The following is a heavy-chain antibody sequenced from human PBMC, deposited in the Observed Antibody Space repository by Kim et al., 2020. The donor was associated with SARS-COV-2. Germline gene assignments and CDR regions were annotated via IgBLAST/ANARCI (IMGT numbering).Heavy chain of an antibody. Sequence: GGSLRLSCAASGFTFSSYWMSWVRQAPGKGLEWVANIKQDGSEKYYVDSVKGRFTISRDNAKNSLYLQMNSLRAEDTAVYYCARDCFCGGDFDAFDIWGQGTMVTVSS. D-gene: IGHD2-21*01. CDR3: ARDCFCGGDFDAFDI. J-gene: IGHJ3*02. CDR2: IKQDGSEK. CDR1: GFTFSSYW. V-gene: IGHV3-7*01.